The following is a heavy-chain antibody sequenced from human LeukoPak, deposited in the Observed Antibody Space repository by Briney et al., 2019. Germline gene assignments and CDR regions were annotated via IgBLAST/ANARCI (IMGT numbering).Heavy chain of an antibody. CDR1: GGSISSYY. Sequence: PSETLSLTCTVSGGSISSYYWSWIRQPPGKGLEWIGEINHSGSTNYNPSLKSRVTISVDTSKNQFSLKLSSVTAADTAVYYCARGPRQDCSGGSCYSDYWGQGTLVTVSS. CDR2: INHSGST. V-gene: IGHV4-34*01. D-gene: IGHD2-15*01. CDR3: ARGPRQDCSGGSCYSDY. J-gene: IGHJ4*02.